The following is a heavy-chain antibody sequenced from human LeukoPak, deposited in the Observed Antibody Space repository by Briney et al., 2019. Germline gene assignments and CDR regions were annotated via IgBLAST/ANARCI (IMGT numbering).Heavy chain of an antibody. D-gene: IGHD3-22*01. Sequence: ASVKVSCKASGYTFTGSYMHWVRQAPGQGLEWMGWISAYNGNTNYAQKLQGRVTMTTDTSTSTAYMELRSLRSDDTAVYYCARVITIPSDYYDSSGYQDYWGQGTLVTVSS. V-gene: IGHV1-18*04. CDR2: ISAYNGNT. CDR1: GYTFTGSY. J-gene: IGHJ4*02. CDR3: ARVITIPSDYYDSSGYQDY.